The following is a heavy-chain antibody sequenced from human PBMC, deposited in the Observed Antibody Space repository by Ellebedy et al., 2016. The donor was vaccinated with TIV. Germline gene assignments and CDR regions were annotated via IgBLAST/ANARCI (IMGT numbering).Heavy chain of an antibody. J-gene: IGHJ6*02. Sequence: MPGGSLRLSCAVYGGSFSAYYWTWIRQSPGKGLEWIGEIHHSGVTNYSPSFKSRVTISIDKSKNQFSLRRSSVTAADTAVYFCARRDTKTTVSTWLGGYYYILDVWGQGTTVTVSS. CDR3: ARRDTKTTVSTWLGGYYYILDV. CDR2: IHHSGVT. CDR1: GGSFSAYY. D-gene: IGHD4-11*01. V-gene: IGHV4-34*01.